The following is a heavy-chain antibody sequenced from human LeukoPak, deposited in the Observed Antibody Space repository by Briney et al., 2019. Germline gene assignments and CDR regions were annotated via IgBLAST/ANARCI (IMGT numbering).Heavy chain of an antibody. CDR3: AKEKVAYYSSAWAGLFDT. D-gene: IGHD6-19*01. CDR1: GFAFNDYG. Sequence: GGSLRLSCAGSGFAFNDYGMSWVSQAPGKGLKWVAFIRHDGTNKFYADSVKGRFTISRDNSRSTLFLQMDSLSIEDTAVYFCAKEKVAYYSSAWAGLFDTWGQGALVTVSS. V-gene: IGHV3-30*02. J-gene: IGHJ5*02. CDR2: IRHDGTNK.